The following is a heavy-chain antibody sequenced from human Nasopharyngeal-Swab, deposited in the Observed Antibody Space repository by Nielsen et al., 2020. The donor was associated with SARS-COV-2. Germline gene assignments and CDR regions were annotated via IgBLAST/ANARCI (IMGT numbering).Heavy chain of an antibody. Sequence: GASLQISWAVSGFSISSTFINWVRQAPGKGLEWISLINSAGEGVYGGSVKGRFTISRDTSKNTVSLQMNSLRAEDTAVYYCATGACDYWGQGALVTVSS. CDR2: INSAGEG. J-gene: IGHJ4*02. CDR1: GFSISSTF. V-gene: IGHV3-53*01. CDR3: ATGACDY.